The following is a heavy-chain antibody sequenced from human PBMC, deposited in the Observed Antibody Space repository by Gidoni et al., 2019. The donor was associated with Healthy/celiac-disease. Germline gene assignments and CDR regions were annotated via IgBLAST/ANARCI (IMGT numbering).Heavy chain of an antibody. D-gene: IGHD2-2*01. V-gene: IGHV1-69*01. CDR2: IIPIFGTA. Sequence: QVQLVQSGAEVKKPGSSVKVSCKASGGTFSSYAISWVRQAPGQGLEWMGGIIPIFGTANYAQKFQGRVTITADESTSTAYMELSSLRSEDTAVYYCAREECSSTSCIAWGWFDPWGQGTLVTVSS. CDR3: AREECSSTSCIAWGWFDP. J-gene: IGHJ5*02. CDR1: GGTFSSYA.